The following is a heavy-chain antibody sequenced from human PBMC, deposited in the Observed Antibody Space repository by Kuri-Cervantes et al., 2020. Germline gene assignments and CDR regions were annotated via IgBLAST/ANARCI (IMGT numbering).Heavy chain of an antibody. CDR3: AKTGPFGSDYFDY. V-gene: IGHV3-23*01. Sequence: GESLKISCAASGFTFSSYAMSWVRQAPGKGLEWVSAISGSGGSTYYADSVKGRFTISRDNSKNTLYLQMNSLRAEDTAVYYCAKTGPFGSDYFDYWGQGTLVTVSS. CDR1: GFTFSSYA. CDR2: ISGSGGST. J-gene: IGHJ4*02. D-gene: IGHD1-26*01.